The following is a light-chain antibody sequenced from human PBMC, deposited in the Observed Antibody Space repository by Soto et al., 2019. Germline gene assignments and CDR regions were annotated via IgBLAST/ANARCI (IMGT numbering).Light chain of an antibody. CDR1: TSTIGNNY. CDR3: GAWDSCLSGVL. V-gene: IGLV1-51*01. Sequence: QSVLTQPPSVSAAPGRQVTSSSSGTTSTIGNNYVSWYQQLPGTAPKLLIDDTNNRPSGIPDRFSGSKSGTSATLGITGLQTGDEAVYYCGAWDSCLSGVLFGGGTKVTVL. CDR2: DTN. J-gene: IGLJ2*01.